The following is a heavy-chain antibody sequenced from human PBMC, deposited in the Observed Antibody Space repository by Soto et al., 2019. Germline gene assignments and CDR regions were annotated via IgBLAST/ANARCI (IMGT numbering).Heavy chain of an antibody. CDR1: GGSISSYY. V-gene: IGHV4-59*01. CDR2: IYYSGST. D-gene: IGHD4-17*01. CDR3: ARAEKYGDHRRGYYYGMDV. J-gene: IGHJ6*02. Sequence: SETLSLTCTVSGGSISSYYWSWIRQPPGKGLEWIGYIYYSGSTNYNPSLKSRVTISVDTSKNQFSLKLSSVTAADTAVYYCARAEKYGDHRRGYYYGMDVWGQGTTVT.